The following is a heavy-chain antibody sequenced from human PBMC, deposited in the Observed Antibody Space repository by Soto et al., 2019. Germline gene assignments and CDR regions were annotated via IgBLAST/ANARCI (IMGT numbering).Heavy chain of an antibody. CDR1: GFTFSGYS. CDR2: ISSSSSYI. V-gene: IGHV3-21*01. CDR3: ARDRGTADSSGWELYYYYYYGMDV. Sequence: PGGSLRLSCAASGFTFSGYSMNWVRQAPGKGLEWVSSISSSSSYIYYADSVKGRFTISRDNAKNSLYLQMNSLRAEDTAVYYCARDRGTADSSGWELYYYYYYGMDVWGQGTTVTVSS. D-gene: IGHD6-19*01. J-gene: IGHJ6*02.